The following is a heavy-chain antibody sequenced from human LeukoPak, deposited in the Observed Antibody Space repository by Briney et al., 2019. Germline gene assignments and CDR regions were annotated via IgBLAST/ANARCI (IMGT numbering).Heavy chain of an antibody. J-gene: IGHJ4*02. CDR1: GFTFSTYG. CDR3: AKDGSSSWYEYIDY. CDR2: IRYDGSNK. Sequence: QPGGSLRLSCAASGFTFSTYGMHWVRQAPGKGLEWVAFIRYDGSNKYYADSVKGRFTISRDNSKNTLYVQMNSLRAEDTAVYYCAKDGSSSWYEYIDYWGQGTLVTVSS. V-gene: IGHV3-30*02. D-gene: IGHD6-13*01.